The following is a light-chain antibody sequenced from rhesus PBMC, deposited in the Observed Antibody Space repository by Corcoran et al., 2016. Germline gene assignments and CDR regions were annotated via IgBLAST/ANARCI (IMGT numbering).Light chain of an antibody. CDR1: QGISSY. V-gene: IGKV1-19*01. Sequence: DIQMTQSPSSLSASVGDRVTITCRASQGISSYLNWYQQNPGKAPKPLIYYAASLQSGVPSRVSGSGTGKDYTLTISSLQPEDFATYYCQQYDDLPFTFGPGTKLDIK. J-gene: IGKJ3*01. CDR3: QQYDDLPFT. CDR2: YAA.